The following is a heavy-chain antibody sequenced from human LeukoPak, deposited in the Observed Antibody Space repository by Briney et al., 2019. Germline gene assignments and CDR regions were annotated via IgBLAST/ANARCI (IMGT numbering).Heavy chain of an antibody. V-gene: IGHV4-38-2*02. CDR1: GYSISSGYY. CDR2: IYHSGST. J-gene: IGHJ4*02. CDR3: ARESSGYVGY. D-gene: IGHD5-12*01. Sequence: SETLSLTCAVSGYSISSGYYWGWIRQPPGKGLEWIGSIYHSGSTNYNPSLKSRVTISVDTSKNQFSLNLSSVTAADTAVYYCARESSGYVGYWGQGTLVTVSS.